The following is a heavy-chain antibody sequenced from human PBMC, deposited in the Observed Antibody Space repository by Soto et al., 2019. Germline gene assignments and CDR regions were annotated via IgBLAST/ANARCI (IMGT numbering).Heavy chain of an antibody. CDR3: ARGLCGWFLYSEYGMEG. CDR1: GFTFSSYG. J-gene: IGHJ6*02. Sequence: VQLVESGGGVVQPGRSLRLSCAASGFTFSSYGMHWVRQAPGKGLEGVAVIWYDGSNKYYGDSVKGRFTISRENSKNTLFLQMNSLRAENTAVYYCARGLCGWFLYSEYGMEGWRQGTTVTVSS. V-gene: IGHV3-33*01. CDR2: IWYDGSNK. D-gene: IGHD2-21*01.